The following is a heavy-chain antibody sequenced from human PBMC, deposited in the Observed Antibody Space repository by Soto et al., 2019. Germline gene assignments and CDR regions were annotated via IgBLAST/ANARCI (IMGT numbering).Heavy chain of an antibody. J-gene: IGHJ4*02. Sequence: PSETLSLTCTVSGASINSGGYYWNWIRQHPGKGLEWIGYIYDSGSSHNNPSLKSRLSISIDTTKNQFTLQLTSVTVADTAVYYYATSYGNAWYTYWGQGTQVTVSS. CDR3: ATSYGNAWYTY. CDR1: GASINSGGYY. CDR2: IYDSGSS. V-gene: IGHV4-31*03. D-gene: IGHD6-13*01.